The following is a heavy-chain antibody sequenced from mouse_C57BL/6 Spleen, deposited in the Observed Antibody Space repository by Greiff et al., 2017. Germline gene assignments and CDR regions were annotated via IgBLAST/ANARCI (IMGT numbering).Heavy chain of an antibody. CDR1: GYTFTSYW. Sequence: QVQLQQPGAELVRPGSSVKLSCKASGYTFTSYWMHWVKQRPIQGLEWIGNIDPSDSETHYNQKFKDKATLTVDKSSSTAYIQLSSLTSEDSAVYYCASDYGSSYKGFDYWGQGTTLTVSS. V-gene: IGHV1-52*01. J-gene: IGHJ2*01. CDR2: IDPSDSET. D-gene: IGHD1-1*01. CDR3: ASDYGSSYKGFDY.